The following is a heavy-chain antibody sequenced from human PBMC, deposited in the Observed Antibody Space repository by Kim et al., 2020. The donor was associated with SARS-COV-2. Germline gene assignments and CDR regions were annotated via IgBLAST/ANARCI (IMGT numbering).Heavy chain of an antibody. J-gene: IGHJ4*02. CDR1: GFIVGSNY. D-gene: IGHD3-10*01. CDR2: IYSVGST. CDR3: ARVGGGTSYYGSGTYYLLEY. Sequence: GGSLRLSCAASGFIVGSNYMSWVRQAPGRGLEWVSLIYSVGSTYYADSVKGRFTISRDNSKNTVYLQMNSLRVEDTAVYYCARVGGGTSYYGSGTYYLLEYWGQGTLVTVSS. V-gene: IGHV3-53*01.